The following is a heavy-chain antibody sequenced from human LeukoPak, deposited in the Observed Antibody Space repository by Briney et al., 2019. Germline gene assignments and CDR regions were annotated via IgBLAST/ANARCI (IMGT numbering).Heavy chain of an antibody. CDR2: ISGSVGST. CDR3: AKERAPKGDYRFDY. J-gene: IGHJ4*02. Sequence: GGSLRLSCAASGFTFSSYAMSWVRQAPGKGLGWVSAISGSVGSTYYAGSVRGRFTISRDNSKNTLYLQMNSLRAEDTAVYYCAKERAPKGDYRFDYWGKGTLVTVSS. V-gene: IGHV3-23*01. D-gene: IGHD4-11*01. CDR1: GFTFSSYA.